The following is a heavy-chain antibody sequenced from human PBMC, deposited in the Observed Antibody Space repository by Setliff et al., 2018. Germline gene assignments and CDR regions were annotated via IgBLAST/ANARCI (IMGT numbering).Heavy chain of an antibody. CDR1: GFIFGTYA. J-gene: IGHJ4*02. V-gene: IGHV3-23*01. CDR2: ISGDGDTT. CDR3: ARDGGEY. Sequence: GSLRLSCEGSGFIFGTYAMGWVRQAPGKGLEWLSSISGDGDTTYNADSVNGRFTISRDNAENSLYLQMNSLRAEDTAVYYCARDGGEYWGQGTLVTVSS. D-gene: IGHD3-16*01.